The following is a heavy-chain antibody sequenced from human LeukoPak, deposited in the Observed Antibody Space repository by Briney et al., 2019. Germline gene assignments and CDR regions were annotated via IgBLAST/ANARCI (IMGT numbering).Heavy chain of an antibody. CDR3: ARADGDYGSEYFQH. Sequence: GGSLRLSCAASGFTFNTYWMNWVRQAPGKGLEWVSAISGSGGSTYYADSVKGRFTISRDNSKNTLYLQMNSLRAEGTAVYYCARADGDYGSEYFQHWGQGTLVTVSS. V-gene: IGHV3-23*01. J-gene: IGHJ1*01. D-gene: IGHD4-17*01. CDR1: GFTFNTYW. CDR2: ISGSGGST.